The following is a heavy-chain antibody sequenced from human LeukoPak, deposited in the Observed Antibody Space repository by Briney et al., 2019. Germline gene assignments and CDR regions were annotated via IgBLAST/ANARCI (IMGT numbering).Heavy chain of an antibody. Sequence: SETLSLTCAVYGGSFSGYYWSWTRRPPGKGLEWIGEINHSGSTNYNPSLKSRVTISVDTSKNQFSLKLSSVTAADTAVYYCARLDCSSTSCSSPNWFDPWGQGTLVTVSS. CDR2: INHSGST. CDR3: ARLDCSSTSCSSPNWFDP. CDR1: GGSFSGYY. V-gene: IGHV4-34*01. D-gene: IGHD2-2*01. J-gene: IGHJ5*02.